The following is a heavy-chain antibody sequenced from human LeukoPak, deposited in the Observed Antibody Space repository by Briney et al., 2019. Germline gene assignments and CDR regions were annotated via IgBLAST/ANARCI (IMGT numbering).Heavy chain of an antibody. CDR3: AKVMGGLWFGDGIDY. V-gene: IGHV3-30*18. Sequence: PGGSLRLSCAASGFTFSSHGMHWVRQAPGKGLEWVAVISYDGNNKYYPDSVKGRFTISRDNSKNTLYLQMNSLRAEDTAVYYCAKVMGGLWFGDGIDYWGQGTLVTVSS. J-gene: IGHJ4*02. CDR2: ISYDGNNK. CDR1: GFTFSSHG. D-gene: IGHD3-10*01.